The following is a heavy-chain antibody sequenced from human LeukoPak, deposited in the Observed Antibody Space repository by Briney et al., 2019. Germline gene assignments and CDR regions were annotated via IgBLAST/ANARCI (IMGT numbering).Heavy chain of an antibody. Sequence: SETLSLTCTVSGGSISSYYWSWIRQPPGKGLEWIGYIYYSGSTNYNPSLKSRVTISVDTSKNQFSLKLSSVTAADTAVYYCARVYYDFWSGYDNWFDPWGQGTLVTVSS. V-gene: IGHV4-59*01. D-gene: IGHD3-3*01. CDR2: IYYSGST. CDR1: GGSISSYY. J-gene: IGHJ5*02. CDR3: ARVYYDFWSGYDNWFDP.